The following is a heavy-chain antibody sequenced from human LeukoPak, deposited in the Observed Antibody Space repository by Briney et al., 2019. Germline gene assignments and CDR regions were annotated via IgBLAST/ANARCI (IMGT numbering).Heavy chain of an antibody. CDR2: IWYDGSNK. Sequence: SGGSLRLSCAASGFTFSSYGMHWVRQAPGKGLEWVAVIWYDGSNKYYADSVKGRFTISRDNSKNTLYLQMNSLRAEDTAMYYCAKDQGVAAAAPPEGYFDYWGQGTLVTVSS. D-gene: IGHD6-13*01. J-gene: IGHJ4*02. CDR1: GFTFSSYG. CDR3: AKDQGVAAAAPPEGYFDY. V-gene: IGHV3-33*06.